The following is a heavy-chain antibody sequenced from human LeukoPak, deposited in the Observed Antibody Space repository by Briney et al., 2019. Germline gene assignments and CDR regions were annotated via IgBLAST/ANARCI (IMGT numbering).Heavy chain of an antibody. Sequence: SETLSLTCTVSGGSISSYYWSWIRQPPGKGLEWIGYIYYSGSTNYNPSLKSRVTISVDTSKNQFSLKLSSVTAADTAVYYCARNELELLIDPWGQGTLVTVSS. CDR1: GGSISSYY. CDR3: ARNELELLIDP. D-gene: IGHD1-7*01. CDR2: IYYSGST. V-gene: IGHV4-59*12. J-gene: IGHJ5*02.